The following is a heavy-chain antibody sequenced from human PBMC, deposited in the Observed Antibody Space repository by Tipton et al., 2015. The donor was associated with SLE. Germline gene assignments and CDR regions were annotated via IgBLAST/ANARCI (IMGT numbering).Heavy chain of an antibody. V-gene: IGHV4-59*01. J-gene: IGHJ3*02. D-gene: IGHD3-10*01. CDR3: ARGSSAFEI. CDR1: GVSISLYY. CDR2: IYYSGST. Sequence: TLSLTCSVSGVSISLYYWSWIRQPPGKGLEWVGYIYYSGSTNCNPSLESRLTISVDTSKNQFSLKLNSVTAADTAVYYCARGSSAFEIWGQGTLVTVSS.